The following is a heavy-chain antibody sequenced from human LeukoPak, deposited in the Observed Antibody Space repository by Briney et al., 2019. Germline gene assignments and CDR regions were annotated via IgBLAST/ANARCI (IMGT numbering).Heavy chain of an antibody. Sequence: PSETLSLTCTVSGGSISSGDYYWSWIRQPPGKGLEWIGYIYYSGSTYYNPSLKSRFTISVDTSKNQFSLKLSSVTAADTAVYYCARGTSGDYVSYWGQGTLVTVSS. D-gene: IGHD4-17*01. J-gene: IGHJ4*02. CDR3: ARGTSGDYVSY. CDR2: IYYSGST. CDR1: GGSISSGDYY. V-gene: IGHV4-30-4*01.